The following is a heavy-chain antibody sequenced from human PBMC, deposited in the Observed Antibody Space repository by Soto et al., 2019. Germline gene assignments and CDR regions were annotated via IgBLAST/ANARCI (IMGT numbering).Heavy chain of an antibody. CDR2: IYWSGDE. CDR3: ARGLATLPVFAFNI. J-gene: IGHJ3*02. Sequence: SGPTLVNPTQTLTLTCSFSGFSLSTSGVGVGWIRQSPGKALEWLALIYWSGDEHYRPSLKSRLSIIKDTSKNHVVLIMTDMDPVDTATYYCARGLATLPVFAFNIWGQGTMVTVSS. CDR1: GFSLSTSGVG. V-gene: IGHV2-5*01. D-gene: IGHD6-6*01.